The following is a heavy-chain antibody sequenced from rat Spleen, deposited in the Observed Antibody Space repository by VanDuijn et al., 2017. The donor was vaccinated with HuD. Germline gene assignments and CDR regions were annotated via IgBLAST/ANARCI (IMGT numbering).Heavy chain of an antibody. Sequence: VRLVESGGGLVQPGRSLKLSRAASGFTFSNYGMHWIRQPPGKGLEWMGGIWSNGGTDYNSAIKSRLSINRDTSKSQVFLKMNSLQTEDTAMYFCVAAPFTYWGQGTLVTVSS. J-gene: IGHJ3*01. CDR3: VAAPFTY. D-gene: IGHD3-1*01. CDR2: IWSNGGT. V-gene: IGHV2-47*01. CDR1: GFTFSNYG.